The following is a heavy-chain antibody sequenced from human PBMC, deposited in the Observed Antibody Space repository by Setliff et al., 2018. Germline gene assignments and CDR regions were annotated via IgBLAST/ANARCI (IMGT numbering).Heavy chain of an antibody. Sequence: SETLSLTCAVYGESFDNHYWTWIRQPPGERLEWIGEINHRGFTDYKPSLKSRLTMSVDTSRNQFSLKLSSVTAADTAVYYCARGRAGHSGHWGQGTLVTVSS. V-gene: IGHV4-34*01. CDR1: GESFDNHY. CDR3: ARGRAGHSGH. D-gene: IGHD6-19*01. J-gene: IGHJ4*02. CDR2: INHRGFT.